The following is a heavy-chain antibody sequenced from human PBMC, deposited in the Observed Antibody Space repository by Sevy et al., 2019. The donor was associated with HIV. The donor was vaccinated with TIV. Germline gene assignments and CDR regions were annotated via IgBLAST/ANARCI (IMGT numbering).Heavy chain of an antibody. J-gene: IGHJ4*02. Sequence: GGSLRLSCTASGFTFGAYCMSWVRQAPGKGLEWVAFLKSDVYGGTTDHAAWVTGRFVTSRDESKTIAYLQMNDLKTGDTGVYYCTRGKAAQSIFDDWGQGALVTVSS. D-gene: IGHD3-16*01. CDR2: LKSDVYGGTT. CDR1: GFTFGAYC. V-gene: IGHV3-49*04. CDR3: TRGKAAQSIFDD.